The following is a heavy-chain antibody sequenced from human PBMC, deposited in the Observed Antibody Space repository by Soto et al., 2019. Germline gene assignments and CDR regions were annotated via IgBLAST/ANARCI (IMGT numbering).Heavy chain of an antibody. Sequence: ALTCTVSGGSISSGGYYWSWIRQHPGKGLEWIGYIYYSGSTYYNPSLKSRVTISVDTSKNQFSLKLSSVTAADTAVYYCARARHLVRGVITDYYYYGMDVWGQGTTVTVS. CDR1: GGSISSGGYY. CDR2: IYYSGST. D-gene: IGHD3-10*01. V-gene: IGHV4-30-4*08. J-gene: IGHJ6*02. CDR3: ARARHLVRGVITDYYYYGMDV.